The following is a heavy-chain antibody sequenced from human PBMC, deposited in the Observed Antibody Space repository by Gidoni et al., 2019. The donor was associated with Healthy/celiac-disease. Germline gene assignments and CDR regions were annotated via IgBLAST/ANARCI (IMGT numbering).Heavy chain of an antibody. CDR3: ARVTLGAARPLKVGYMDV. CDR2: INHSGST. D-gene: IGHD6-6*01. CDR1: GWSFIVYY. J-gene: IGHJ6*03. Sequence: QVQLQQWGAGLLNPSETLSLTCAVYGWSFIVYYWGWIRQPPGKGLEWIGEINHSGSTNYNPALKSRVTISVDTSKNQFSLKLSSVTAADTAVYYCARVTLGAARPLKVGYMDVWGKGTTVTVSS. V-gene: IGHV4-34*01.